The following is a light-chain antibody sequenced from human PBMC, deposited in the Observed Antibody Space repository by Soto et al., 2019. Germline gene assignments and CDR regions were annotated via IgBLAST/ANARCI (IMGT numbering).Light chain of an antibody. CDR3: QNYHLALGT. V-gene: IGKV1-27*01. J-gene: IGKJ5*01. CDR1: QDIINH. Sequence: DIQMTQSPSSLSASVGDTVTITCGASQDIINHLAWYQQRPGKVPNLLIYGASTLHSGVPSRFRGSGSGTHFTLTISSLQPEDVATYYCQNYHLALGTFGQGTRLEIK. CDR2: GAS.